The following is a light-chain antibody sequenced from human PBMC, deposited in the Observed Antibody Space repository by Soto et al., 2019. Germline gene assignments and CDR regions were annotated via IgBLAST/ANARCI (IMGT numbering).Light chain of an antibody. V-gene: IGKV3-20*01. CDR1: QSVTSNY. J-gene: IGKJ1*01. CDR3: QQYGSSPTP. CDR2: GAS. Sequence: EVVSTMSAGTLSLSKRERANLSCRSSQSVTSNYLAWYQQKPGQAPRLLIFGASIRDTGIPDRFSGSGSGTDFTLTINRLEPEDFAVYHCQQYGSSPTPFAQGSKVDIK.